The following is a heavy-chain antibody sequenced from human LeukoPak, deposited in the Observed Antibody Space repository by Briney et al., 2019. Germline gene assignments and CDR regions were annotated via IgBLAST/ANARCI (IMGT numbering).Heavy chain of an antibody. J-gene: IGHJ4*02. V-gene: IGHV1-46*01. Sequence: ASVKVSCKASGYTFTSYYMHWVRQAPGQGLEWMGIINPSGGSTSYAQKFQGRVTMTRDMSTSTVYMELSSLRSEDTAVYYCARRTPVTYYYDSSGRKKASYYFDYWGQGTLVTVSS. CDR2: INPSGGST. CDR1: GYTFTSYY. CDR3: ARRTPVTYYYDSSGRKKASYYFDY. D-gene: IGHD3-22*01.